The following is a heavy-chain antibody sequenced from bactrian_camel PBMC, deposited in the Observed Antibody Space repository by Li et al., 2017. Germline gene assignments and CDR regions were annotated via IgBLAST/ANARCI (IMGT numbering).Heavy chain of an antibody. V-gene: IGHV3S6*01. J-gene: IGHJ4*01. Sequence: HVQLVESGGGSVKAGGSLTLTCVASGYTYNRYCMGWFRLAPGKGLEWVSSINSDGDVAKYRDSVNGRFTISQDNAKNTMYLQMNSLKPEDTAVYYCAAETAEPDVAGYNYWGQGTQVTVS. D-gene: IGHD1*01. CDR2: INSDGDVA. CDR1: GYTYNRYC. CDR3: AAETAEPDVAGYNY.